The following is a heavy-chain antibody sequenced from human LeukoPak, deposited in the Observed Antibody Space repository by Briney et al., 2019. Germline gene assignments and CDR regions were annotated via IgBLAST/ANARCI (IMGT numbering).Heavy chain of an antibody. Sequence: ASVRVSCKASGYTFTSYYMHWVRQAPGQGLEWVGIINPSAGSTSYARKFQGRVTMTRDTSTSTVYMELSSLRSEDTAVYYCARDRTIAAHIQSDYWGQGTLVTVSS. CDR1: GYTFTSYY. V-gene: IGHV1-46*01. D-gene: IGHD6-6*01. J-gene: IGHJ4*02. CDR3: ARDRTIAAHIQSDY. CDR2: INPSAGST.